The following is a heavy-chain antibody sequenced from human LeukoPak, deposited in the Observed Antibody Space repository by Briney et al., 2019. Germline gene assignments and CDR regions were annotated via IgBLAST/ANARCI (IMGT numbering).Heavy chain of an antibody. V-gene: IGHV1-69*04. CDR3: ASVRRSGMSNYDYGMDV. J-gene: IGHJ6*04. CDR1: GGTFSNYA. Sequence: ASVKVSCKASGGTFSNYAISWVRQAPGQGLEWMGRIIPILGIANYAQKFQGRVTITADKSTSTAYMELSSLRSEDTAVYYCASVRRSGMSNYDYGMDVWGEGTTVTVSS. D-gene: IGHD6-25*01. CDR2: IIPILGIA.